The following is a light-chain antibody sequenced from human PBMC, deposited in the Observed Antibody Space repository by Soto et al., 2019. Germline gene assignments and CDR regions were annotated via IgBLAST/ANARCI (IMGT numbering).Light chain of an antibody. J-gene: IGKJ4*01. CDR2: GAS. CDR3: QQYSAWPLT. CDR1: QSVRSS. V-gene: IGKV3-15*01. Sequence: EIVMTQSPAILSVSPGERATLFCRASQSVRSSFLAWYQHKPGQAPRLLIHGASTRATGVPARFSGSASETEFTLTISSLQSEDFAVYYCQQYSAWPLTFGGGTKVEIK.